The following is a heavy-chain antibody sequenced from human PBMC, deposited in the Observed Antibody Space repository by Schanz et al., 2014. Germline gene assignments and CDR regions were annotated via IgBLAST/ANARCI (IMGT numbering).Heavy chain of an antibody. CDR2: MNPDSGNT. CDR1: GYTFTSYD. J-gene: IGHJ6*02. D-gene: IGHD6-13*01. CDR3: ARDNLVSSSWYNYYGMDV. Sequence: QVQLVQSGDEVKKPGASVKVSCKASGYTFTSYDFNWVRQAPGQGLEWMGWMNPDSGNTGYAQKFQGRVTMTTDTSTSTAYMELRSLRSDDTAVYYCARDNLVSSSWYNYYGMDVWGQGTTVTVSS. V-gene: IGHV1-18*01.